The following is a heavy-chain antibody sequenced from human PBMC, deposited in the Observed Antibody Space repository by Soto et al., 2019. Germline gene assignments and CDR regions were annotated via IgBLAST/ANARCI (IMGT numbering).Heavy chain of an antibody. CDR2: IKQDGSEK. D-gene: IGHD7-27*01. V-gene: IGHV3-7*03. Sequence: GGSLRLSCATSGFTFSSYWMSWVRQAPGKGLEWVANIKQDGSEKYYVDSVKGRFTISRDNAKNSLYLQMNSLRAEDTAMYYCVKGGRAAPLGYWGQGTLVTVSS. CDR3: VKGGRAAPLGY. CDR1: GFTFSSYW. J-gene: IGHJ4*02.